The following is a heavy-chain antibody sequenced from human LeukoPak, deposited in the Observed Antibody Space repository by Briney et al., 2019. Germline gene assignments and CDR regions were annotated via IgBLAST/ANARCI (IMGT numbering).Heavy chain of an antibody. CDR1: GFTFSSYA. Sequence: GGSLRFSFEASGFTFSSYARGWVRKAPGRGLNWFSAISGSGGSTYYADSVKGRFTISRDNSKNTLYLQMNSLRAEDTAVYYCAKGEGRGYRFDMDVWGQGTTVTVSS. J-gene: IGHJ6*02. V-gene: IGHV3-23*01. CDR3: AKGEGRGYRFDMDV. D-gene: IGHD5-18*01. CDR2: ISGSGGST.